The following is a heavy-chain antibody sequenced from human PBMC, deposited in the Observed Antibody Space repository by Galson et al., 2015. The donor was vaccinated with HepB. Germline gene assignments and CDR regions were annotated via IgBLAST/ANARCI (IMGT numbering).Heavy chain of an antibody. CDR3: VKGRGWYSDY. Sequence: SLRLSCAASGFTFSSYAMHWVRQAPGKGLEYVSGVSNNGRGTYYADSVKDRFSISRDNSKDTLYLQMSSLRVEDTAVYYCVKGRGWYSDYWGQGTLVTVSS. V-gene: IGHV3-64D*06. CDR1: GFTFSSYA. J-gene: IGHJ4*02. D-gene: IGHD6-19*01. CDR2: VSNNGRGT.